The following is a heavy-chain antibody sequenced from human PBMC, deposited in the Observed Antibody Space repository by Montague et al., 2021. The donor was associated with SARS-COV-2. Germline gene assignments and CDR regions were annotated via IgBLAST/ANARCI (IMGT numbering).Heavy chain of an antibody. CDR2: ISYSGSKQ. J-gene: IGHJ4*02. V-gene: IGHV3-23*01. CDR1: GFTFSNYA. D-gene: IGHD2-2*01. Sequence: SLRLSCAASGFTFSNYAMRWVRQAPGKGLEWVSAISYSGSKQRYTDSVKGRFTISRDNSKNTLYLQMDNLRAEDTAVYYCAKDRVVPPDRNLDYWGQGTLVSVSS. CDR3: AKDRVVPPDRNLDY.